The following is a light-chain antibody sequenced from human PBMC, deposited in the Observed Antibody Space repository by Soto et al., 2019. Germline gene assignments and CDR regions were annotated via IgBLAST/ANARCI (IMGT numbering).Light chain of an antibody. CDR1: TSDVGAYNY. Sequence: QSALPQPPSASGSPGQSVTISCTGTTSDVGAYNYVSWYQQYPGKAPKLRIYEVTKRPSGVPDRFSGPKSGNTASLTVSGLQAEDEADYYCTSYVGNDIWVFGGGTKLTVL. V-gene: IGLV2-8*01. CDR2: EVT. CDR3: TSYVGNDIWV. J-gene: IGLJ3*02.